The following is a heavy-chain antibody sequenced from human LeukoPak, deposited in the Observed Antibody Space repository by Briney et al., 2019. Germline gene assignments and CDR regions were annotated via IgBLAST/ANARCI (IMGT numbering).Heavy chain of an antibody. D-gene: IGHD5-18*01. V-gene: IGHV3-74*01. J-gene: IGHJ6*02. CDR2: INSDESST. CDR3: ARDAVDTANAV. Sequence: GGSLRLSCAASGFTFSSYWMHWVRQAPGKGLVWVSRINSDESSTTYADSVKGRFTISRDNAKNTLYLQMNTLRAEDTAVYYCARDAVDTANAVWGQGTTVTVSS. CDR1: GFTFSSYW.